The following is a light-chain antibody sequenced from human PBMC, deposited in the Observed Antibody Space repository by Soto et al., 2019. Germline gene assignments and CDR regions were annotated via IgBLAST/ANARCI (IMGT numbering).Light chain of an antibody. CDR2: AAS. J-gene: IGKJ3*01. CDR1: QDIRND. Sequence: AIQMTQSPSSLSASVGDRVTITCRASQDIRNDLGWYQQKPGQAPNLLIYAASTLQSGVPSRFSGSASGTDFTLTISNLQSEDFATYYCLQDYNYPFTFGPGTKVDIK. V-gene: IGKV1-6*01. CDR3: LQDYNYPFT.